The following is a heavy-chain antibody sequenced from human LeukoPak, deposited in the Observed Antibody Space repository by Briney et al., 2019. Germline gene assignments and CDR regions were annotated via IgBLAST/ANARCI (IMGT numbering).Heavy chain of an antibody. CDR1: GFTFSGYW. Sequence: QPGGSLRLSCAASGFTFSGYWMHWVRQAPGKVLVWVSRINSDGSSTSYADSVKGRFTISRDSAKNTLYLQMNSLRAEDTAVYYCVRDGYSYGFMLAFDIWGLGTRVTVSS. CDR3: VRDGYSYGFMLAFDI. CDR2: INSDGSST. D-gene: IGHD5-18*01. V-gene: IGHV3-74*01. J-gene: IGHJ3*02.